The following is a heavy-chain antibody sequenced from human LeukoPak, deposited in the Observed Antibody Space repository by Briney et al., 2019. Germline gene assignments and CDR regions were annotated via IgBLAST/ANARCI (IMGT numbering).Heavy chain of an antibody. CDR3: ATQGGDDYGDPNTGYYFDY. CDR2: INPSSGST. J-gene: IGHJ4*02. D-gene: IGHD4-17*01. Sequence: ASVKVSCKASGYTFTSYYMHWVRQAPGQGLEWMGIINPSSGSTSYAQKFQGRVTMTRDMSTSTVYMELSSLRSEDTAVYYCATQGGDDYGDPNTGYYFDYWGQGTLVTVSS. CDR1: GYTFTSYY. V-gene: IGHV1-46*01.